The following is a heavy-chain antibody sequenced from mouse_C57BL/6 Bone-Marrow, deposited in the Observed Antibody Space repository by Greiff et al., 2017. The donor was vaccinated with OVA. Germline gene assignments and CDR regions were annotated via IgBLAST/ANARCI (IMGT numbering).Heavy chain of an antibody. CDR2: INPGSGGT. V-gene: IGHV1-54*01. Sequence: QVQLQQSGAELVRPGTSVKVSCKASGYAFTNYLIEWVKQRPGQGLEWIGVINPGSGGTNYNEKFKGKATLTADKSSSTAYMQLSSLTSEDSAVYFCAIGGYTVYFDYWGQGTTLTVSS. CDR1: GYAFTNYL. CDR3: AIGGYTVYFDY. D-gene: IGHD1-1*01. J-gene: IGHJ2*01.